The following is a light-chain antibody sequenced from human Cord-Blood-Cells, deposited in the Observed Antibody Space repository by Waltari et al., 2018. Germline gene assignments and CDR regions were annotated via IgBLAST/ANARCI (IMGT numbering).Light chain of an antibody. V-gene: IGKV3-20*01. CDR2: GAS. CDR1: QSVSSSY. Sequence: EIVLTQSPRTLALSPGERATLSCWASQSVSSSYLAWYQQKPGQAPRLLIYGASSRATGIPDRFSGSGSGTDFTLTISRLEPEDFAVYYCQQYGSSPRTFGQGTKVEIK. CDR3: QQYGSSPRT. J-gene: IGKJ1*01.